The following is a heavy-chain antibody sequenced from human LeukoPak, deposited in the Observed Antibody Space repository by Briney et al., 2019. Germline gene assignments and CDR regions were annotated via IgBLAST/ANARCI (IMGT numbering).Heavy chain of an antibody. CDR2: INPNSGGT. Sequence: ASVKVSCKTSGYTFTGYYMHWVRQAPGQGLEWMGWINPNSGGTNYAQNFQGRVTMTRDTSISTAYLELSRLRSDDTAVYYCARDSSGPLYYFDYWGQGTLVTVSS. CDR3: ARDSSGPLYYFDY. V-gene: IGHV1-2*02. J-gene: IGHJ4*02. D-gene: IGHD3-22*01. CDR1: GYTFTGYY.